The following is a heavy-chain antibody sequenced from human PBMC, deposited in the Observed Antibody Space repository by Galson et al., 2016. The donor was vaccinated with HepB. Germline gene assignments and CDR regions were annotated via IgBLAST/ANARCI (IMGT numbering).Heavy chain of an antibody. V-gene: IGHV1-2*02. D-gene: IGHD1-26*01. CDR3: ARDRYSGSYYVGAFDI. J-gene: IGHJ3*02. CDR1: GYTFTGYY. Sequence: SVKVSCKASGYTFTGYYMHWVRQAPGQGLEWMGWINPDSGVTSYAQKFQGRVTMTRDTSISTVYMELSRLKSDDTAIYCCARDRYSGSYYVGAFDIWGQGTMVTVSS. CDR2: INPDSGVT.